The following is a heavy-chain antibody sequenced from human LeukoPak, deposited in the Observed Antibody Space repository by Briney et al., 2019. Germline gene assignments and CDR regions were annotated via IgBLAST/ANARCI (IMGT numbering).Heavy chain of an antibody. CDR2: IYYSGNT. J-gene: IGHJ4*02. Sequence: SETLSLTCNVSGGSISSYYWSWIRQPPGKGLEWIGYIYYSGNTNYNPSLKSRVTISADTSKNQFSLKLSSVTAADTAMYYCARYWGPYDNSGAYFDYWGQGTLVTVSS. D-gene: IGHD3-22*01. V-gene: IGHV4-59*08. CDR1: GGSISSYY. CDR3: ARYWGPYDNSGAYFDY.